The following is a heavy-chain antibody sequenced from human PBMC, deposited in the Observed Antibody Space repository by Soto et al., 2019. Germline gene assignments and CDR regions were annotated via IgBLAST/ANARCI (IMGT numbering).Heavy chain of an antibody. J-gene: IGHJ4*02. Sequence: QVQLVQSGAEVKKPGASVKVSCMASGYTFTRYYINWVRQAPGQGLEWMGWVSAYNGNTHYEQKLQGXVXXXTXXSPSTAYMELRSLRSDDTAVYFCARGGQWDFLSDYWGQGTLVTVSS. D-gene: IGHD1-26*01. V-gene: IGHV1-18*01. CDR2: VSAYNGNT. CDR1: GYTFTRYY. CDR3: ARGGQWDFLSDY.